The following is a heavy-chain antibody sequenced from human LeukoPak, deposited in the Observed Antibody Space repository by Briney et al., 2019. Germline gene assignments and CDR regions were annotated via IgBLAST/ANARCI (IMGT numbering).Heavy chain of an antibody. Sequence: SETLSLTCTVSGGSITGYSWTWFRQPPGKTLEWIGYNHYRGTTNSNPSLKSRVTISVDTSKNQFSLKLTSATAADTAVYYCARGTAALYWGQGTLVTVSS. D-gene: IGHD6-13*01. J-gene: IGHJ4*02. V-gene: IGHV4-59*01. CDR1: GGSITGYS. CDR2: NHYRGTT. CDR3: ARGTAALY.